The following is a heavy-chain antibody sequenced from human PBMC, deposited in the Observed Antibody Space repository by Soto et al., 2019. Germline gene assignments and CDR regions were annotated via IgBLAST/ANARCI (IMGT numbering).Heavy chain of an antibody. D-gene: IGHD3-10*01. CDR3: ASYYGSGSYSDYYYYGMDV. CDR1: GGTFRSYA. CDR2: IIPIFGTA. Sequence: SVKVSCKASGGTFRSYAISWVRQAPGQGLEWMGGIIPIFGTANYAQKFQGRVTITADESTSTAYMELSSLRSEDTAVYYCASYYGSGSYSDYYYYGMDVWGQGTTVTVS. V-gene: IGHV1-69*13. J-gene: IGHJ6*02.